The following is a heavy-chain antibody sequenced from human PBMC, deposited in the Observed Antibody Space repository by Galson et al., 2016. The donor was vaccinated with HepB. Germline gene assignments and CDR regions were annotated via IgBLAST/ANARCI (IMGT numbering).Heavy chain of an antibody. Sequence: SLRLSCAASGFTFDDYAMHWVRQAPGKGLEWVSGISRNSGNIAYADSVKGQFTISRDNAKNSLYLQMNTMRVEATALYYCSKPMTVTPAAFDIWGQGTLVIVSS. CDR3: SKPMTVTPAAFDI. CDR1: GFTFDDYA. D-gene: IGHD4-23*01. J-gene: IGHJ3*02. CDR2: ISRNSGNI. V-gene: IGHV3-9*01.